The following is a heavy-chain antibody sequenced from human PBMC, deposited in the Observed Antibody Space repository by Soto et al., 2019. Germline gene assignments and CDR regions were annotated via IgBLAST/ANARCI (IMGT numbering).Heavy chain of an antibody. CDR1: GFSLTSAGVG. D-gene: IGHD6-19*01. J-gene: IGHJ4*02. CDR2: IYWDDDK. V-gene: IGHV2-5*02. Sequence: QITLKESGPTLVKPTQTLTLTCTFSGFSLTSAGVGVGWIRQPPGKALEWLALIYWDDDKRYSPSLKSRLTISKHTSKNQVVLTMTNMVPVHTASYFCPHSRSRGWDKSDFEYWGQGTLVIVSS. CDR3: PHSRSRGWDKSDFEY.